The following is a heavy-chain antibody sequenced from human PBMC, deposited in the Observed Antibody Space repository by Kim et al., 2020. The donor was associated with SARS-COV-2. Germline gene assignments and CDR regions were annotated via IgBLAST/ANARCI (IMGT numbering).Heavy chain of an antibody. CDR2: ITPNSGVV. V-gene: IGHV1-69*04. D-gene: IGHD1-26*01. CDR3: ARDEGESYYLEYFQY. J-gene: IGHJ1*01. Sequence: ASVKVSCKASGGTFNTYSISWVRQAPGQGLEWMGRITPNSGVVKYAQRFQGRVTITADKSTNTAYLELISLTSEDAALYYCARDEGESYYLEYFQYWGLGTLVTVSS. CDR1: GGTFNTYS.